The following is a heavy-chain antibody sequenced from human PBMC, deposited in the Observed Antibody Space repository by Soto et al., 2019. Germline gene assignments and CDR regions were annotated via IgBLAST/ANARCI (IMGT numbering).Heavy chain of an antibody. CDR2: IIPIFGTA. D-gene: IGHD3-9*01. Sequence: QVQLVQSGAEEKKPGSSVKVSCKASGGTFSSYAISWVRQAPGQGLEWMGGIIPIFGTANYAQKFQGRVTITGAESTSPSYLWVRGLGLEAPAVYDWARSWSGERGYFACLLCFVPWGKGPLVTVSS. J-gene: IGHJ5*02. CDR1: GGTFSSYA. CDR3: ARSWSGERGYFACLLCFVP. V-gene: IGHV1-69*01.